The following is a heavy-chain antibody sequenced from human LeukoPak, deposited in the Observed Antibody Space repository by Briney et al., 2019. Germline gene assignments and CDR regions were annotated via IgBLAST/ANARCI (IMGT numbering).Heavy chain of an antibody. V-gene: IGHV4-34*01. Sequence: SETLSLTCAVYGGSFSGYYWSWIRQPPGKGLEWTGEINHSGSTNYNPSLKSRVTISVDTSKNQFSLKLSSVTAADTAVYYCARDHGDYVFDYWGQGTLVTVSS. D-gene: IGHD4-17*01. CDR3: ARDHGDYVFDY. CDR2: INHSGST. CDR1: GGSFSGYY. J-gene: IGHJ4*02.